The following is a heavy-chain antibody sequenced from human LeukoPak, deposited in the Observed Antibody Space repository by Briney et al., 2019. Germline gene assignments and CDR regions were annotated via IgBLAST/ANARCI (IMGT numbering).Heavy chain of an antibody. CDR1: GFTFSSYS. D-gene: IGHD6-13*01. J-gene: IGHJ3*01. CDR2: ISRSGITI. Sequence: GGSLRPSCAASGFTFSSYSMNWVRQAPGKGLEWVSYISRSGITIYYADSVKGRLTSSRDNAKNSLYLQMNSLRAEDTAIYYCATAAVGAAAQGGWGQGTMVTVSS. CDR3: ATAAVGAAAQGG. V-gene: IGHV3-48*04.